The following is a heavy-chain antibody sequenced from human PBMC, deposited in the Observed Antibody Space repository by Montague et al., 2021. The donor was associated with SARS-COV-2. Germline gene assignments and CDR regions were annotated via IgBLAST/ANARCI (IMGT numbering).Heavy chain of an antibody. Sequence: SETLSLTCTDSGGSVSSGSYYWSWIRQPPGRGLQSIGYIYYTGSTNYNPSLQSRVTISVDSSKNQFSVRLSSVTAADTAVYYCARISGITSWYYDYWGQGTLVTVSS. V-gene: IGHV4-61*01. CDR2: IYYTGST. D-gene: IGHD1-14*01. J-gene: IGHJ4*02. CDR1: GGSVSSGSYY. CDR3: ARISGITSWYYDY.